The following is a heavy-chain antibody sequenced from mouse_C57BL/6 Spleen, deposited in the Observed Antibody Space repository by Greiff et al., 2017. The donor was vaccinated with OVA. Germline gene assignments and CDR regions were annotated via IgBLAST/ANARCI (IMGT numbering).Heavy chain of an antibody. CDR1: GYTFTDYY. V-gene: IGHV1-19*01. J-gene: IGHJ4*01. CDR2: INPYNGGT. CDR3: ARSGSYSNYAMDY. Sequence: EVKLLESGPVLVKPGASVKMSCKASGYTFTDYYMNWVKQSHGKSLEWIGVINPYNGGTSYNQKFKGKATLTVDKSSSTAYMELNSLTSEDSAVYYCARSGSYSNYAMDYWGQGTSVTVSS. D-gene: IGHD2-5*01.